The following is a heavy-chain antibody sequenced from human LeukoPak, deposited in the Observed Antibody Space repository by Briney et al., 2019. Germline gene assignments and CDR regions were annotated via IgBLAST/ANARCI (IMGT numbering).Heavy chain of an antibody. CDR1: GRFISTYY. CDR3: ARGYCSGARCYSGDY. V-gene: IGHV4-4*07. J-gene: IGHJ4*02. Sequence: AETLSLICTVSGRFISTYYGRWIRQPGGGGLEWIGRIYTSVSTDYHPSLKSRVTMSLDKSKNQFSLKLSSVTAADTAVYYCARGYCSGARCYSGDYWGQGTLVTVSS. CDR2: IYTSVST. D-gene: IGHD2-15*01.